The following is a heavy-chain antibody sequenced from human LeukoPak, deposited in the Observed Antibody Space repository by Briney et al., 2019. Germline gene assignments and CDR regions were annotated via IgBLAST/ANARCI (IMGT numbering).Heavy chain of an antibody. CDR1: GFTVSSNY. V-gene: IGHV3-53*01. CDR3: AITPYYDFWSGYFY. CDR2: IYSGGST. J-gene: IGHJ4*02. Sequence: QTGGSLRLSCAASGFTVSSNYMSWVRQAPGKGLEWVSVIYSGGSTYYADSVKGRFTISRDNSKNTLYLQMNSLRAEDTAVYYCAITPYYDFWSGYFYWGQGTLVTVSS. D-gene: IGHD3-3*01.